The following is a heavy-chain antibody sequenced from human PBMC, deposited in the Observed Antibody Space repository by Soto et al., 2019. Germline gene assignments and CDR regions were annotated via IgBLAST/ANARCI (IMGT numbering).Heavy chain of an antibody. CDR2: VYYSGIT. CDR1: GASVSSHTHY. J-gene: IGHJ6*02. Sequence: PSDTLSLTCTVSGASVSSHTHYWNWIRQSPGKGLEWIGFVYYSGITNYSPSLKSRVTISLDTSKDQFSLRLTSVTAADTAVYYCARTRDNNINYYYALDVWGQGTTVNVS. CDR3: ARTRDNNINYYYALDV. D-gene: IGHD1-20*01. V-gene: IGHV4-61*01.